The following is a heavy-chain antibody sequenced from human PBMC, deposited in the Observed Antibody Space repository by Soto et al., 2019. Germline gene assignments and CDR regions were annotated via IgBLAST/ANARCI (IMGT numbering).Heavy chain of an antibody. CDR2: INAGNGNT. Sequence: ASVKVSCKASGYTFTSYAMHWGRQAPGQRLEWMGWINAGNGNTKYSQKFQGRVTITRDTSASTAYMELSSLRSEDTAVYYCARVGYSSGYYTPDLDYWGQGTLVTVSS. V-gene: IGHV1-3*01. CDR1: GYTFTSYA. D-gene: IGHD3-22*01. CDR3: ARVGYSSGYYTPDLDY. J-gene: IGHJ4*02.